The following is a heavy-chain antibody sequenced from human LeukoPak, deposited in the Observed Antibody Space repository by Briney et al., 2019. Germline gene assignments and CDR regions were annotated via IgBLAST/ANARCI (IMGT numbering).Heavy chain of an antibody. CDR1: GFTVSTTY. D-gene: IGHD3-16*01. CDR3: AQSRGGWFDP. Sequence: GGSLRLSCAASGFTVSTTYMSWVRQAPGKGLEWISVIYSGGSTYYADSVKGRFTISRDNSKNTLYLQMNSLRAEDTAIYYCAQSRGGWFDPWGQGTLVTVSS. J-gene: IGHJ5*02. CDR2: IYSGGST. V-gene: IGHV3-66*01.